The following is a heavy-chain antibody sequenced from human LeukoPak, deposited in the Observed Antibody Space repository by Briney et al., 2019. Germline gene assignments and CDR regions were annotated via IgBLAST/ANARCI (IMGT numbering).Heavy chain of an antibody. CDR3: ARVSYRLGYCSGGSCHNRFDP. J-gene: IGHJ5*02. Sequence: ASVKVSCKASGGTFSSYAISWVRQAPGQGLEWMGGIIPIFGTANYAQKFQGRVTITADESTSTAYMELSSLRSEDTAVYYCARVSYRLGYCSGGSCHNRFDPWGQGTLVTVPS. D-gene: IGHD2-15*01. CDR1: GGTFSSYA. V-gene: IGHV1-69*13. CDR2: IIPIFGTA.